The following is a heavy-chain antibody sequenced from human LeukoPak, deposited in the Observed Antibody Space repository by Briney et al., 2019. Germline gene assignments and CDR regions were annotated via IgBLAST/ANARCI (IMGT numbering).Heavy chain of an antibody. CDR3: AKGRGWEASYYYYYMDV. CDR1: GFTFSSYG. CDR2: IRYDGSNK. V-gene: IGHV3-30*02. Sequence: PGGSLRVSCEASGFTFSSYGMNWVRHAPGKGLEWVAFIRYDGSNKYYTDSVKGRFTISRDNSKNTLYLQMNSLRAEDTAVYYCAKGRGWEASYYYYYMDVWGKGTTVTISS. D-gene: IGHD1-26*01. J-gene: IGHJ6*03.